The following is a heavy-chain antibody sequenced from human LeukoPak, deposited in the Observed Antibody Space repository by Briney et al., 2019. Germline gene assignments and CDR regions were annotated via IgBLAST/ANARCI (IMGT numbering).Heavy chain of an antibody. Sequence: ASVKVSCKASGYTFTDYYMHWVRQAPGQGLEWMGLINPDSGGTNYAQRFQGRVTMTRDTSISTAYMELSRLRSDDTAFYYCARAGVWDYNDSSGYHNGAFDIWGQGTMVTVSS. CDR1: GYTFTDYY. CDR3: ARAGVWDYNDSSGYHNGAFDI. V-gene: IGHV1-2*02. D-gene: IGHD3-22*01. J-gene: IGHJ3*02. CDR2: INPDSGGT.